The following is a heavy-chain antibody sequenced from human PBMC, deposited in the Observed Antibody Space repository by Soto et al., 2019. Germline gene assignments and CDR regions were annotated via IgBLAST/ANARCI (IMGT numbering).Heavy chain of an antibody. CDR1: GFTFGSYA. J-gene: IGHJ4*02. Sequence: GGSLRLSCQASGFTFGSYAMSWVRQAPGKGLEWVALVQSNHVTYYADSVRGRFTVSRDNSKNTVSLQMDSLRVEDTALYYCAKWIRGGSYYCDFWGQGAKVTVSS. CDR3: AKWIRGGSYYCDF. CDR2: VQSNHVT. D-gene: IGHD3-10*01. V-gene: IGHV3-23*03.